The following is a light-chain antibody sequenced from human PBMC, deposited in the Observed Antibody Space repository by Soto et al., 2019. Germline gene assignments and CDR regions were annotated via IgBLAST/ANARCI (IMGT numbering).Light chain of an antibody. CDR1: QSVSSW. V-gene: IGKV1-33*01. J-gene: IGKJ1*01. CDR2: DAS. CDR3: QQYDNLPPTWT. Sequence: EIQMTQSPSTLSASLGDSVTITCRASQSVSSWLAWYQQKQEKAPNLQIYDASKLETGVPSRFSGGGSGTHFTFTISNLQPEAIATYYCQQYDNLPPTWTFGQGTKVDIK.